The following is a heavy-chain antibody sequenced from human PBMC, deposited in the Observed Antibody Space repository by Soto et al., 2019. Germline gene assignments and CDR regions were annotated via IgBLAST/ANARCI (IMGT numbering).Heavy chain of an antibody. D-gene: IGHD3-3*01. J-gene: IGHJ5*02. CDR3: ARAGGYDFWSLFDP. V-gene: IGHV3-7*01. Sequence: EVQLEESGGGLVQPGGSLRLSCVASGFTFSDYRMSWVRQAPGKGPEWVANIKQHGSEKNYKDSVKGRFSISRDNTKNSLFLQMNSLRADDTAVYHCARAGGYDFWSLFDPWGQGTLVTVSS. CDR2: IKQHGSEK. CDR1: GFTFSDYR.